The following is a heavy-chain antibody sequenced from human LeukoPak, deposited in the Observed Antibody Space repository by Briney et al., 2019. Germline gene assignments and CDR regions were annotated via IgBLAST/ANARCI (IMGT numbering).Heavy chain of an antibody. CDR2: IHPGDSDT. Sequence: GESLKISCKSSGYTFTNYWIAWVRQMPGKGLELMGIIHPGDSDTRYMPSFQGQVTVSADQSTSTAYLQWSSLKASDTAMYFRARLFTAMVSVGAFDVWGQGTMVTVSS. J-gene: IGHJ3*01. D-gene: IGHD5-18*01. CDR1: GYTFTNYW. V-gene: IGHV5-51*01. CDR3: ARLFTAMVSVGAFDV.